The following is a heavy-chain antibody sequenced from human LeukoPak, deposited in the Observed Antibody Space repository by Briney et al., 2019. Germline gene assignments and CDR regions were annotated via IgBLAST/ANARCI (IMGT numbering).Heavy chain of an antibody. CDR1: GFTFSSYA. J-gene: IGHJ5*02. Sequence: QPGGSLRLSCAASGFTFSSYAMSWVRQAPGKGLEWVSAISGSGGSTYYADSVKGRFTISRDNSKNTLYLQMNSLRAEDTAVYYCARDPEGIAAAGNFFGWFDPWGQGTLVTVSS. V-gene: IGHV3-23*01. CDR3: ARDPEGIAAAGNFFGWFDP. D-gene: IGHD6-13*01. CDR2: ISGSGGST.